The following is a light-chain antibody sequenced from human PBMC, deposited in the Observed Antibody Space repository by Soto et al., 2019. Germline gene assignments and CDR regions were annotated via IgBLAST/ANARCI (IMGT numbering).Light chain of an antibody. CDR1: QGISNY. CDR2: ASS. J-gene: IGKJ2*01. Sequence: DIPMTQSPSSLSASVGDRVTITCRASQGISNYLAWFQQKPGKVPELLIYASSTLRSRVTSRFSGSGSGKNFTLTISSLQPEDVATYYCQEYNSAPRTFGEGTKLEIK. V-gene: IGKV1-27*01. CDR3: QEYNSAPRT.